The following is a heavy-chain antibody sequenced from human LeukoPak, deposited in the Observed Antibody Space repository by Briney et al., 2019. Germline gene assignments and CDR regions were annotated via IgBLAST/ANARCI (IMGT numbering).Heavy chain of an antibody. D-gene: IGHD2-8*01. CDR1: GFTFSSYA. V-gene: IGHV3-23*01. Sequence: GSLRLSCAASGFTFSSYAMSWVRQAPGKGLEWVSAISCGGVSTYYADSVKGRFTISRDNSKNTLYLQMKSLRAEDTAVYYCAKDQDCSNGICYTGFDYWGQGTLVTVSS. J-gene: IGHJ4*02. CDR2: ISCGGVST. CDR3: AKDQDCSNGICYTGFDY.